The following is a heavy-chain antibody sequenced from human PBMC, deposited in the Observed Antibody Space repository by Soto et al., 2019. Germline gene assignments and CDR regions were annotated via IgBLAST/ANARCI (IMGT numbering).Heavy chain of an antibody. J-gene: IGHJ6*02. CDR2: IYYSGST. D-gene: IGHD2-15*01. V-gene: IGHV4-59*01. CDR3: AREPHRYCSGGSCPPGYGMDV. Sequence: PSETLSLTCTVSGGSISSYYWSWIRPPPGKGLEWIGYIYYSGSTNYNPSLKSRVTISVDTSKNQFSLKLSSVTAADTAVYYCAREPHRYCSGGSCPPGYGMDVWGQGTTVTVSS. CDR1: GGSISSYY.